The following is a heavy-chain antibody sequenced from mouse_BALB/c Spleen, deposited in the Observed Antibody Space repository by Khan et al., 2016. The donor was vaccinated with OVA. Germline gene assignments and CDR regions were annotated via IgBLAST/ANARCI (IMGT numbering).Heavy chain of an antibody. CDR2: IWGGGIT. V-gene: IGHV2-6-5*01. D-gene: IGHD1-2*01. J-gene: IGHJ2*01. CDR3: AKRQIHYPYYFDD. CDR1: GFSLTDYG. Sequence: QVQLQQSGPGLVAPSQSLSITCTVSGFSLTDYGVSWIRQPPGKGLEWLGVIWGGGITYYNSALISRLSISKDNSKSQVFLKMNSLQTDDTAMYNSAKRQIHYPYYFDDWGQGTTLTVSS.